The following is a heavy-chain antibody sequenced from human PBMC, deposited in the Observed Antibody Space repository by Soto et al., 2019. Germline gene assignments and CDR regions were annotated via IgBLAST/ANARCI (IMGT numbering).Heavy chain of an antibody. CDR3: ARTSYYDFWSGYYID. CDR2: IYYSGST. D-gene: IGHD3-3*01. J-gene: IGHJ4*02. CDR1: GGSISSGDYY. Sequence: SETLSLTCTVSGGSISSGDYYWIWIRQPPGKGLEWIGYIYYSGSTYYNPSLKSRVTISVDTSKNQFSLKLSSVTAADTAVYYCARTSYYDFWSGYYIDWGQGTLVTVSS. V-gene: IGHV4-30-4*01.